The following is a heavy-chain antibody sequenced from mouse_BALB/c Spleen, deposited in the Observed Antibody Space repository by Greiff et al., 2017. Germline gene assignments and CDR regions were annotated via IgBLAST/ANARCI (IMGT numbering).Heavy chain of an antibody. CDR1: GFSLTSYG. V-gene: IGHV2-2*02. CDR3: ARKGGYDGVFAY. D-gene: IGHD2-2*01. Sequence: QVQLKQSGPGLVQPSQSLSITCTVSGFSLTSYGVHWVRQSPGKGLEWLGVIWSGGSTDYNAAFISRLSISKDNSKSQVFFKMNSLQANDTAIYYCARKGGYDGVFAYWGQGTLVTVSA. CDR2: IWSGGST. J-gene: IGHJ3*01.